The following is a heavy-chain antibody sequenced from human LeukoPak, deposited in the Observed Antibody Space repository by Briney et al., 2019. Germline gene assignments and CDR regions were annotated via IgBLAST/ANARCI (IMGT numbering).Heavy chain of an antibody. CDR1: GFTFSSHW. CDR3: AKDWSYGGNSWKYFGS. J-gene: IGHJ4*02. V-gene: IGHV3-7*03. D-gene: IGHD4-23*01. CDR2: INQDGSDK. Sequence: GGSLRLSCAASGFTFSSHWMSWVRQAPGKGLEWVANINQDGSDKYYVDSVKGRFTISRDNAKNSLYLQMNSLRADDTALYYCAKDWSYGGNSWKYFGSWGQGILVTVSS.